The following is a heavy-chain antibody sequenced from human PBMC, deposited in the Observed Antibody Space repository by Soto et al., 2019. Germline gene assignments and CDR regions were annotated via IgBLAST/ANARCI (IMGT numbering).Heavy chain of an antibody. D-gene: IGHD2-15*01. Sequence: EVQLLESGGGLLQPGGSLRLSCAASGFTFSSYAMNWVRQTPGKGLEWVSCIGSRADDIYYIDSVKGRFTISRDNSKSTLYLHMTSLSAEDTAIYYCANAWWGGYYDMDVWVQGTAVTVSS. CDR2: IGSRADDI. CDR1: GFTFSSYA. V-gene: IGHV3-23*01. CDR3: ANAWWGGYYDMDV. J-gene: IGHJ6*02.